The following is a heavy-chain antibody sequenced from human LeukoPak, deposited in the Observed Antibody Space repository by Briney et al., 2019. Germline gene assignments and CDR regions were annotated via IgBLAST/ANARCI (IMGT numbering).Heavy chain of an antibody. CDR2: IIPIFGTA. CDR3: ASSFYGGNNPIFTY. CDR1: GGTFSSYA. Sequence: AASVKVSCKASGGTFSSYAISWVRQAPGQGLEWMGGIIPIFGTANYAQKFQGRVTITADESTSTAYMELSSLRSEDTAVYYCASSFYGGNNPIFTYWGQGTLVTVSS. V-gene: IGHV1-69*01. D-gene: IGHD4-23*01. J-gene: IGHJ4*02.